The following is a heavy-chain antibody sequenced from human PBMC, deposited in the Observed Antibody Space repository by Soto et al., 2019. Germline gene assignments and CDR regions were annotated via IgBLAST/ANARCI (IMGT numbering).Heavy chain of an antibody. J-gene: IGHJ3*02. CDR2: ISAYNGNT. D-gene: IGHD3-22*01. Sequence: QVQLVQSGAEVKKPGASVKVSCKASGYTFTSYGISWVRQAPGQGLEWMGWISAYNGNTNYAQKLKSRGTLTTDTSTSTAYMELRGLRSDDMAVYYCEGCGSGYWDAFDIGGQGTMVTVSS. V-gene: IGHV1-18*03. CDR3: EGCGSGYWDAFDI. CDR1: GYTFTSYG.